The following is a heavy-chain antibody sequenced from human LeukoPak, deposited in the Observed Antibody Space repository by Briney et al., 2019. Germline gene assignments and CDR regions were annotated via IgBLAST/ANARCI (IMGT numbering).Heavy chain of an antibody. Sequence: PGGSLRLSCAASGFTFSSHGMNWVRQAPGKGLEWVSFISSSSTSIYYADSVKGRFTISRDNAKSSLYLQMNSLRAEDTAVYYCVRGLDSYDSSPGEDWGQGTLVTVS. D-gene: IGHD3-22*01. J-gene: IGHJ4*02. CDR1: GFTFSSHG. V-gene: IGHV3-48*01. CDR3: VRGLDSYDSSPGED. CDR2: ISSSSTSI.